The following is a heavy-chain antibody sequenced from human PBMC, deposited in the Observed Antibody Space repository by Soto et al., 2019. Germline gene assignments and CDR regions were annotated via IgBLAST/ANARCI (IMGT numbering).Heavy chain of an antibody. CDR1: GFTFSNYG. CDR3: AKVPYDFWSGYYPPLYFDY. J-gene: IGHJ4*02. V-gene: IGHV3-30*18. D-gene: IGHD3-3*01. Sequence: GGSLRLSCAASGFTFSNYGMHWVRQAPGKGLEWVAVISGHGGNTYYADSVKGRFTISRDNSKNTLYLQMNSLRAEDTAVYYCAKVPYDFWSGYYPPLYFDYWGQGTLVTVS. CDR2: ISGHGGNT.